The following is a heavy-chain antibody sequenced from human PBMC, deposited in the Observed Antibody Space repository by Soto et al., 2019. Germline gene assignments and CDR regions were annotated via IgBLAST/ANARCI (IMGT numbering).Heavy chain of an antibody. Sequence: QVQLQESGPGLVMPSETLSLTCTVSGGSISSYYWSWIRQPPGKGLEWIAYIYSSGSTNYNPSLKSRLTISVDTSKTQISLKLTSVTAADTAVYYCARSYGGDWAPDYWGQGTLVTVSS. CDR2: IYSSGST. V-gene: IGHV4-59*08. CDR3: ARSYGGDWAPDY. D-gene: IGHD2-21*02. CDR1: GGSISSYY. J-gene: IGHJ4*02.